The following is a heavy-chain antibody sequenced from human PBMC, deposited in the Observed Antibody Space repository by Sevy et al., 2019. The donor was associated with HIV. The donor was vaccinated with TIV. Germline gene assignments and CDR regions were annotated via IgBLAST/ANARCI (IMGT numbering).Heavy chain of an antibody. Sequence: GGSLRLSCAASGFTFSSYAMHWVRQAPGKGLEWAAVISYDGSNKYYADSVKGRFTISRDNSKNTLYLQMNSLRAEDTAVYYCARDSPTYYYDSSGSRGAFDIWGQGTMVTVS. V-gene: IGHV3-30-3*01. D-gene: IGHD3-22*01. J-gene: IGHJ3*02. CDR1: GFTFSSYA. CDR3: ARDSPTYYYDSSGSRGAFDI. CDR2: ISYDGSNK.